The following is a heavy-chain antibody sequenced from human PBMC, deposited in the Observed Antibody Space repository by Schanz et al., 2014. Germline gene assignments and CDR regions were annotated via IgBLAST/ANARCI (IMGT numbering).Heavy chain of an antibody. CDR3: AREEGWGIAGAGPKNYYYGMDV. J-gene: IGHJ6*02. CDR1: GFTFSSYS. CDR2: ISSSSSSI. D-gene: IGHD6-13*01. Sequence: VQLVESGGGVVQPGRSLRLSCAASGFTFSSYSMNWVRQAPGKGLEWDSSISSSSSSIYYADSVKGRFTISRDNAKNSQYVQMNSLTAENTTVYYCAREEGWGIAGAGPKNYYYGMDVWGQGTTVTVSS. V-gene: IGHV3-21*01.